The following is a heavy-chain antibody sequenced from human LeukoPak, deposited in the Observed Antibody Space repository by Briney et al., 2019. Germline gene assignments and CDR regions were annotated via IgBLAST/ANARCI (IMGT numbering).Heavy chain of an antibody. CDR2: IYSGAAT. CDR3: ARGFCSGGTCFDY. V-gene: IGHV3-53*01. CDR1: GFTVSSNY. Sequence: GGSLRLSCAASGFTVSSNYMTWVRQAPGKGLEWVSFIYSGAATDYADSVKGRFTISTDNSKNTMYPQMNSLRADDTAMYYCARGFCSGGTCFDYWGQGTLVTVSS. D-gene: IGHD2-15*01. J-gene: IGHJ4*02.